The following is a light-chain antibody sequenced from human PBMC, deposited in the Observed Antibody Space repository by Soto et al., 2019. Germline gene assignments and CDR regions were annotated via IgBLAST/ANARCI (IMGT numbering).Light chain of an antibody. CDR1: TSDIAGYNY. CDR3: KSYTSASFYV. Sequence: QSPLAQPASVSGSPGQSITISCTGTTSDIAGYNYVSWYQQHPGKAPKLLIYEVTSRASGVSHRFSGSKSGNTASLTISGLQAEDEAEYYCKSYTSASFYVFGTGTKVTVL. J-gene: IGLJ1*01. V-gene: IGLV2-14*01. CDR2: EVT.